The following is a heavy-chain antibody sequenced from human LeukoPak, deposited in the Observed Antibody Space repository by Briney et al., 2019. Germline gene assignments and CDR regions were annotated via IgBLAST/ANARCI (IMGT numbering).Heavy chain of an antibody. CDR1: GFMFTKYW. D-gene: IGHD5-24*01. Sequence: EGSLRLSCAASGFMFTKYWMSWVRQAPGKGLEWVANINQGESEKYYVDSVRGRCTISRDNVKNSVFLQMDSLRVEDTALYYCAREIDGRAFDIWGQGTVVTVSS. V-gene: IGHV3-7*01. CDR2: INQGESEK. J-gene: IGHJ3*02. CDR3: AREIDGRAFDI.